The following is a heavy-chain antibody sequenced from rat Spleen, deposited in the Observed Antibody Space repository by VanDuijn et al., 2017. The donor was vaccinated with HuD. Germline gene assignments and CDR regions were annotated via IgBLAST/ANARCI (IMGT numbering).Heavy chain of an antibody. CDR2: IDFSGST. V-gene: IGHV3-1*01. CDR1: GHYITSSY. D-gene: IGHD2-5*01. CDR3: ARYRDTYGHVGIFDY. Sequence: EVQLQESGPGLVKPSQSLSLTCSVTGHYITSSYRWNWIRKFPGNKMEWMGYIDFSGSTGYNPSLKARISITRDLSKNQFFLQLNSVSTEDTAIYYCARYRDTYGHVGIFDYWGQGVRGTVSP. J-gene: IGHJ2*01.